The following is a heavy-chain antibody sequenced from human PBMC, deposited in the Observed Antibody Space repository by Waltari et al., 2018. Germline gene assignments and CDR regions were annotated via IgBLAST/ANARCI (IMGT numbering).Heavy chain of an antibody. CDR1: GLTFSR. V-gene: IGHV3-21*01. J-gene: IGHJ3*02. CDR2: ISSSSSNI. CDR3: ARETRPMDALDI. Sequence: EVQLVESGGGLVKPGRALSLSCAASGLTFSRMNWVRQAPGKGLDGVSSISSSSSNIYYADSGKGRYTISRDNAKNSLYQQMNSLRAEDTAVYYCARETRPMDALDIWGQGTMVTVSS.